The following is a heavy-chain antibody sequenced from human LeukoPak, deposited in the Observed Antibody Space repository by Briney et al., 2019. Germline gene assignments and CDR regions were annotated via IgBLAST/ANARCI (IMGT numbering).Heavy chain of an antibody. CDR1: GFTFSSYS. V-gene: IGHV3-21*01. CDR2: ISSSSSYI. D-gene: IGHD6-13*01. CDR3: ARWTGQQRDSWFDP. Sequence: GGSLRLSCAASGFTFSSYSMNWVRQAPGKGLEWVSSISSSSSYIYYADSVKGRFTISRDNAKNSLYLQMNSLRAEDTAVYYCARWTGQQRDSWFDPWGQGTLVTVSS. J-gene: IGHJ5*02.